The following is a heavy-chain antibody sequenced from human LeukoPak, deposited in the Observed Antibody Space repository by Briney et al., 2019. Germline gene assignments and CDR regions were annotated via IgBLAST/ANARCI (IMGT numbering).Heavy chain of an antibody. J-gene: IGHJ6*02. CDR2: IYYSGST. D-gene: IGHD1/OR15-1a*01. V-gene: IGHV4-59*01. Sequence: SETLSLTCTVSGGSISSYYWSWIRQPPGKGLEWIGYIYYSGSTNYNPSLKSRVTISVDTSKNQFSLKLSSVTAADTAVYYCVREGKTNRGGYYYGMDVWGQGTTVTVSS. CDR1: GGSISSYY. CDR3: VREGKTNRGGYYYGMDV.